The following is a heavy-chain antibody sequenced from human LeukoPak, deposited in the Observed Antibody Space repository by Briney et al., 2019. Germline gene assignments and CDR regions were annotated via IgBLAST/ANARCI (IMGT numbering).Heavy chain of an antibody. J-gene: IGHJ4*02. Sequence: SETLSLTCAVYGGSFSGYYWSWIRQPPGKGLEWIGEINHSGSTNYNPSLKSRVTISVDTSKNQFSLKLSSVTAADTAVYYCARHKANALFFDYWGQGTLVTVSS. CDR3: ARHKANALFFDY. D-gene: IGHD2-2*01. CDR2: INHSGST. CDR1: GGSFSGYY. V-gene: IGHV4-34*01.